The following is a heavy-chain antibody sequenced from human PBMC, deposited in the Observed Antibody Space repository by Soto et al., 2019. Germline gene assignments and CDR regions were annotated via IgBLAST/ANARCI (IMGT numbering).Heavy chain of an antibody. CDR3: VRYDSSAVSDY. J-gene: IGHJ4*02. CDR1: GFTFSSYA. CDR2: ISGSGGST. D-gene: IGHD3-22*01. V-gene: IGHV3-23*01. Sequence: GGSLRLSCAASGFTFSSYAMSWVRQAPGKGLEWVSAISGSGGSTYYADSVKGRFTISRDNSKNTLYLQMNSLRAEDTAVYCCVRYDSSAVSDYWGQGTLVTVSS.